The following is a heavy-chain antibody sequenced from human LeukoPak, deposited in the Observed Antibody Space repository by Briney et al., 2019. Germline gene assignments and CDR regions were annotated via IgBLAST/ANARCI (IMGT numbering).Heavy chain of an antibody. V-gene: IGHV1-69*05. CDR3: ASEYYDYVWGSYRYDP. CDR1: GGTFSSYA. Sequence: SVKVSCKASGGTFSSYAISWVRQAPGQGLEWMGRIIPIFGTANYAQNVQGRVTITTDESTSTAYMELSSLRSEDTAVYYCASEYYDYVWGSYRYDPWGQGTLVTVSS. D-gene: IGHD3-16*02. CDR2: IIPIFGTA. J-gene: IGHJ5*02.